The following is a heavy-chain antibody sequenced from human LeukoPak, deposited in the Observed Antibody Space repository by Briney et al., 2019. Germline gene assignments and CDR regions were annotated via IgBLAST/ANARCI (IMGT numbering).Heavy chain of an antibody. CDR2: ISGGGSTI. CDR1: GFTFSSFE. J-gene: IGHJ4*02. V-gene: IGHV3-48*03. CDR3: VARGLSSDY. Sequence: PGGSLRLSCAASGFTFSSFEMNWVRQTPGKGLEWVSFISGGGSTIYYADSVKGRFTISRDNAKKSLYLQMNSLRDEDTAVFYCVARGLSSDYWGQGTLVTVSS.